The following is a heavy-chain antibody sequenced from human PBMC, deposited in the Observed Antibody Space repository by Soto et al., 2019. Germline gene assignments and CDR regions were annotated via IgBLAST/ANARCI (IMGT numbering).Heavy chain of an antibody. D-gene: IGHD6-13*01. CDR3: ARLHIAAAANNWFDP. CDR2: IYPGDSDT. V-gene: IGHV5-51*01. J-gene: IGHJ5*02. Sequence: GESLKISCKGSGYSFTSYWIGWVRQMPGKGLEWMGIIYPGDSDTRYSPSFQGQVTISADKSISTAYLQWSSLKASDTAMYYCARLHIAAAANNWFDPWGQGTLVTVSS. CDR1: GYSFTSYW.